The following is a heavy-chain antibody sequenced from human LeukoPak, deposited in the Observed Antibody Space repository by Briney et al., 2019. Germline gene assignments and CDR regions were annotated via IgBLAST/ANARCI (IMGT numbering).Heavy chain of an antibody. Sequence: PSETLSLTCTVSGYSISSGYYWGWIRQPPGKGLEWIGSIYHSGSTYYNPSLKSRVTISVDTSKNQFSLKLSSVTAADTAVYYCARSDIVATIVMDVWGKGTTVTVSS. V-gene: IGHV4-38-2*02. J-gene: IGHJ6*03. CDR2: IYHSGST. CDR3: ARSDIVATIVMDV. CDR1: GYSISSGYY. D-gene: IGHD5-12*01.